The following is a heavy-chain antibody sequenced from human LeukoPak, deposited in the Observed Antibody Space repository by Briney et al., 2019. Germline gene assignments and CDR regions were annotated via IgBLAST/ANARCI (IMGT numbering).Heavy chain of an antibody. V-gene: IGHV3-9*01. Sequence: PGRSLRLSCAASGFTFDDYAMHWVRQAPGKGLEWVSGISWNSGSIGYADSVKGRFTISRDNAKNSLYLQMNSLRAEDTALYYCAKDATLYYDILTGYSYLDYWGQGTLVTVSS. D-gene: IGHD3-9*01. CDR3: AKDATLYYDILTGYSYLDY. J-gene: IGHJ4*02. CDR1: GFTFDDYA. CDR2: ISWNSGSI.